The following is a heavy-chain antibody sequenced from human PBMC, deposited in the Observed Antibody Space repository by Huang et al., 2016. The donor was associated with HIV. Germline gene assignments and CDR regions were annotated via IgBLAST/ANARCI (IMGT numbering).Heavy chain of an antibody. D-gene: IGHD1-1*01. CDR1: GYSFTSYW. CDR2: IDPGDSDT. CDR3: ARLSTTWYFDY. V-gene: IGHV5-51*01. J-gene: IGHJ4*02. Sequence: EVQLVQAGAEVKKPGESLKISCKGSGYSFTSYWIGWVRQMPGKCLEGMGIIDPGDSDTRYSPSFNGQFTISADTSISTAYLQWSSLKASDTAMYYCARLSTTWYFDYWGQGTLVTVSS.